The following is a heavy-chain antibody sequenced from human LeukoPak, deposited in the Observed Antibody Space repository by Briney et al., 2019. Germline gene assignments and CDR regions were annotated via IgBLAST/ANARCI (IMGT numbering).Heavy chain of an antibody. V-gene: IGHV3-23*01. CDR2: ISGSGGST. J-gene: IGHJ4*02. Sequence: GGSLRLSCAASGFTFSSYAMSWVRQAPGKGLEWVSAISGSGGSTYYADSVKGRFTISRDNSKNTLYLQMNSLRAENTAVYYCAKDGHSYGYYFDYWGQGTLVTVSS. CDR1: GFTFSSYA. CDR3: AKDGHSYGYYFDY. D-gene: IGHD5-18*01.